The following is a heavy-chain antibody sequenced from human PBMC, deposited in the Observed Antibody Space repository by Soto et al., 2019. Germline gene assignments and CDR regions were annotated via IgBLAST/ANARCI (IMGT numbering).Heavy chain of an antibody. J-gene: IGHJ4*02. CDR3: TTVFEY. Sequence: GGSQRLSCAASGFNFSSYAMSWVRQAPGKGLEWVSTISGSDGRTYSTDSVRGRFTISRDNAENTLYLQMNSLRAEDTAVYYCTTVFEYWGQGTPVTVSS. CDR2: ISGSDGRT. CDR1: GFNFSSYA. V-gene: IGHV3-23*01.